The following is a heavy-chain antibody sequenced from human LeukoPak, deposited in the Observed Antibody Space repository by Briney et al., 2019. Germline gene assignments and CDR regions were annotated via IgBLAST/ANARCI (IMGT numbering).Heavy chain of an antibody. J-gene: IGHJ6*03. CDR1: GFTFSSYG. D-gene: IGHD4-11*01. CDR2: IRYDGSNK. V-gene: IGHV3-30*02. CDR3: AKRETVTSPMDV. Sequence: AGGSLRLSGAASGFTFSSYGMHWVRQAPGKGLEWVAFIRYDGSNKYYADSVKGRFTLSRDNSKNTLYLQMNSLRAEDTAVYYCAKRETVTSPMDVWGKGTTVTVSS.